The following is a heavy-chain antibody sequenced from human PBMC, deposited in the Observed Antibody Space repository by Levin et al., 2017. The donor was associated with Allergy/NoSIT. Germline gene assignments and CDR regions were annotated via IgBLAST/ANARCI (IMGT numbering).Heavy chain of an antibody. CDR2: IYHSGST. CDR1: GGSISSRNW. J-gene: IGHJ4*02. D-gene: IGHD1-26*01. Sequence: SETLSLTCVVSGGSISSRNWWFWVRQPPGKGLEWIGEIYHSGSTNYNPSLKSRVTISVDKSKNQFSLKLSSMTAADTAIYYCARHAYNGSSLGFDYWGQGTLVTVSS. CDR3: ARHAYNGSSLGFDY. V-gene: IGHV4-4*02.